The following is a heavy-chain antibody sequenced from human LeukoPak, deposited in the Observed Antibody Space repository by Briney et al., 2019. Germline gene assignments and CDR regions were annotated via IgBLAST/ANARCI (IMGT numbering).Heavy chain of an antibody. V-gene: IGHV1-69*04. Sequence: SVKVSCKASGGTFSSYAISWVRQAPGQGLEWMGRIIPILGIANYAQKFQGRVTITADKSTSTAYMELSSLRSEDTAVYYCARDWSGSYGVYYYYGMDVWGQGTTVTVSS. CDR2: IIPILGIA. D-gene: IGHD3-16*01. CDR1: GGTFSSYA. J-gene: IGHJ6*02. CDR3: ARDWSGSYGVYYYYGMDV.